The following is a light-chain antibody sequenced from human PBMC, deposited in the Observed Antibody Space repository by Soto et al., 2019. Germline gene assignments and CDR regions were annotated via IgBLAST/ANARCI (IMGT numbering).Light chain of an antibody. Sequence: EILMTQSPATLSVSPGERATLSCWASQSVGINLAWYQQKHGQAPRILIYGASTRATGIQARFSGSRCGTEFTLTISSLQSEDVVVYYCQQYNNWPPYTFGQGTKLEIK. V-gene: IGKV3-15*01. CDR3: QQYNNWPPYT. CDR1: QSVGIN. J-gene: IGKJ2*01. CDR2: GAS.